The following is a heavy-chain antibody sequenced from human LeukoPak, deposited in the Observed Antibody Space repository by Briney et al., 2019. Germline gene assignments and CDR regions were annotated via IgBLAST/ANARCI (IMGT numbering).Heavy chain of an antibody. V-gene: IGHV5-51*01. CDR1: GCFFTSYW. J-gene: IGHJ3*02. CDR2: IYPGDSDT. Sequence: GESLQISCQCSGCFFTSYWIAWVRQLPGKGLEWMGIIYPGDSDTRYSPSFQGQVTMSADKSISTAYLQWSSLKASDTAMYYCTRSYGSGSYGGAFDIWGQGTMVTVSS. D-gene: IGHD3-10*01. CDR3: TRSYGSGSYGGAFDI.